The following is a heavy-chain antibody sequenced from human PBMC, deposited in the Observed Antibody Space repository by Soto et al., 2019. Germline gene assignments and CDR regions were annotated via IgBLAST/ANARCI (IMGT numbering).Heavy chain of an antibody. D-gene: IGHD6-25*01. CDR3: ATSPKPGHAAYFQH. J-gene: IGHJ1*01. Sequence: QVQLVQSGAEVKKPGSSVKVSCKASGGTFSSYAISWVRQAPGQGLEWMGGIIPIFGTANYAQKFQGRVTITAHQSTSTAYMELSSLRSEDTAVYYCATSPKPGHAAYFQHWGQGTLVTVSS. V-gene: IGHV1-69*12. CDR2: IIPIFGTA. CDR1: GGTFSSYA.